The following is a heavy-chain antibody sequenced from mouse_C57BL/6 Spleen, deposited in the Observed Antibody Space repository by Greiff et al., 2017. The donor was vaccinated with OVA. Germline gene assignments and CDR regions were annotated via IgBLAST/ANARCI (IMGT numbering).Heavy chain of an antibody. CDR2: IYPRDGST. Sequence: VQRVESGPELVKPGASVKLSCKASGYTFTSYDINWVKQRPGQGLEWIGWIYPRDGSTKYNEKFKGKATLTVDTSSSTAYMELHSLTSEDSAVYFCARGHYGSSYVGAYWGQGTLVTVSA. CDR1: GYTFTSYD. CDR3: ARGHYGSSYVGAY. D-gene: IGHD1-1*01. V-gene: IGHV1-85*01. J-gene: IGHJ3*01.